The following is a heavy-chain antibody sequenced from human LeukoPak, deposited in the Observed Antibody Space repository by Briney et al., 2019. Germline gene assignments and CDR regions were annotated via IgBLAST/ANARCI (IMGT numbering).Heavy chain of an antibody. CDR1: GGSISSSSYY. CDR3: ARAGLGTYYGTYYFDY. Sequence: PSETLSLTCTVSGGSISSSSYYWGWIRQPPGKGLEWIGSIYYSGSTYYNPSLKGRVTISVDTSKNQFSLKLSSVTAADTAVCYCARAGLGTYYGTYYFDYWGQGTLVTVSS. D-gene: IGHD1-26*01. J-gene: IGHJ4*02. V-gene: IGHV4-39*01. CDR2: IYYSGST.